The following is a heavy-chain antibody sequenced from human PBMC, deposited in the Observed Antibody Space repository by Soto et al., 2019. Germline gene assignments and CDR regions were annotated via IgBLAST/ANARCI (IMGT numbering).Heavy chain of an antibody. V-gene: IGHV5-51*01. CDR3: ATLRDTVTSFEP. CDR2: IYPCDSDT. D-gene: IGHD4-17*01. CDR1: GDSLSYYW. Sequence: GESLKISCKVSGDSLSYYWIGWVRQMRGKGLEWMWIIYPCDSDTRYSPSFQGQVTISADKSISTAYLQWSSLKASDTAMYFCATLRDTVTSFEPWGHGTLVTVSS. J-gene: IGHJ5*02.